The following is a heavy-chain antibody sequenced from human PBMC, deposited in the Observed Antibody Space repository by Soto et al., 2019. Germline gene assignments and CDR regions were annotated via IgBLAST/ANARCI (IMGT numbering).Heavy chain of an antibody. CDR2: IGGSGSAT. J-gene: IGHJ6*02. Sequence: EVNLLESGGGLAQPGGSLRLACEVSGFSFTTYAMSWVRQAPGKGLDWVSGIGGSGSATYYADSVKGRFTISRDNSKNTVYLQMNRLRDEDTAVYYCARNSSGMDVWGQGTMVSVSS. V-gene: IGHV3-23*01. CDR3: ARNSSGMDV. CDR1: GFSFTTYA. D-gene: IGHD6-19*01.